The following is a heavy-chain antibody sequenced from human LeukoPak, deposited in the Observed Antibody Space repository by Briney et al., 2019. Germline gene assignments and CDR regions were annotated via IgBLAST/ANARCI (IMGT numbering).Heavy chain of an antibody. CDR3: ARDQSRYDSSGC. CDR1: GFTVSSNY. CDR2: IYSGGST. J-gene: IGHJ4*02. Sequence: GGSLRLSCAASGFTVSSNYMSWVRQAPGKGLEWVSVIYSGGSTYYADSVKGRFTISRDNSKNTLYLQMNSLRAEDTAVYYCARDQSRYDSSGCWGQGTLVTVSS. D-gene: IGHD3-22*01. V-gene: IGHV3-66*01.